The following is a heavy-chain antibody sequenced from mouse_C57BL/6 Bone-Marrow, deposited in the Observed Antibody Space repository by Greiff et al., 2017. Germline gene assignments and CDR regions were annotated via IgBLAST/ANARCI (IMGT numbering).Heavy chain of an antibody. CDR3: AREGVLLRPFAY. D-gene: IGHD1-1*01. Sequence: QVQLQQPGAELVKPGASVKLSCKASGYTFTSYWMQWVKQRPGQGLEWIGEIDPSDSYTNYNQKFKGKATLTVDTSSSTAYMQLSSLTSEVSAVYYWAREGVLLRPFAYWGQGALVTVSA. V-gene: IGHV1-50*01. J-gene: IGHJ3*01. CDR2: IDPSDSYT. CDR1: GYTFTSYW.